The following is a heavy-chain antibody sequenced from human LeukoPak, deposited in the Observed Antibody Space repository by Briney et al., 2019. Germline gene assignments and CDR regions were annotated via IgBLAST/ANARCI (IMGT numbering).Heavy chain of an antibody. Sequence: PSETLSLTCTVSGASISSSSCYWGWIRQPPGKGLEWIGSIFYSGSTHYNPSLKSRVTISVDTSKNQFSLKLSSVTAADTAVYYCARVITMMGEYYFDYWGQGTLVTVSS. D-gene: IGHD3-22*01. V-gene: IGHV4-39*07. CDR2: IFYSGST. CDR3: ARVITMMGEYYFDY. J-gene: IGHJ4*02. CDR1: GASISSSSCY.